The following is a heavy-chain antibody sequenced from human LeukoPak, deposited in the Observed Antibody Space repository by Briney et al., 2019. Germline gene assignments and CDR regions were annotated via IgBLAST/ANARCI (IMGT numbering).Heavy chain of an antibody. CDR2: ITRDSRYI. CDR3: VRDPGFGDV. J-gene: IGHJ6*04. Sequence: PGGSLRLSCAASGFIFSNYNMNWVRQAPGKGLEWVSSITRDSRYIYYGDSVKGRFTISRDNAKKSLYLQRNSLRGEDTAVYYCVRDPGFGDVWGKGTTVTVTS. V-gene: IGHV3-21*01. CDR1: GFIFSNYN. D-gene: IGHD3-10*01.